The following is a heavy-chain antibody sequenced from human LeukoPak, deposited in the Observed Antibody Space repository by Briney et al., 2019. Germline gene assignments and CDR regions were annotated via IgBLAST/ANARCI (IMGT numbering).Heavy chain of an antibody. Sequence: SGPALVKPTQTLTLTFTFSGLSLSTSGMRVGWIRQPPGKALEWLTNIDWDDDKFYSTSLKTRLTISKDTSKNQVVLTMTNMDPVDTATYYCARSGAFGGGRWYFDYWGQGTLVTVSS. CDR3: ARSGAFGGGRWYFDY. CDR2: IDWDDDK. J-gene: IGHJ4*02. V-gene: IGHV2-70*04. CDR1: GLSLSTSGMR. D-gene: IGHD3-16*01.